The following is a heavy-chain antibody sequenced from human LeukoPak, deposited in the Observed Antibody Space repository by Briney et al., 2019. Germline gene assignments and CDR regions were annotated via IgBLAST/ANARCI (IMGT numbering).Heavy chain of an antibody. V-gene: IGHV1-18*04. CDR3: ARGGSGYSSSWYYYYGMDV. CDR2: ISVYNGNT. Sequence: ASVKVSCKASGYTFTSYGISWVRQAPGQGLEWMGWISVYNGNTNYAQKLQGRVTMTTDTSTSTAYMELRSLRSDDTAVYYCARGGSGYSSSWYYYYGMDVWGKGTTVTVSS. D-gene: IGHD6-13*01. J-gene: IGHJ6*04. CDR1: GYTFTSYG.